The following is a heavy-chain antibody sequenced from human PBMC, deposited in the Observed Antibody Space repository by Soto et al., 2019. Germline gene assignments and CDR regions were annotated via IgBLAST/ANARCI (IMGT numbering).Heavy chain of an antibody. Sequence: ASVKVSCKASGYTFTSYYMHWVRQAPGQGLEWIGIINPSGGDTHYADSVKGRFTISRDNSKNTLYLQMNSLRAEDTAVYYCARAFIGVAGYFDYWGQGTLVTVSS. CDR3: ARAFIGVAGYFDY. CDR1: GYTFTSYY. V-gene: IGHV1-46*04. D-gene: IGHD6-19*01. CDR2: INPSGGDT. J-gene: IGHJ4*02.